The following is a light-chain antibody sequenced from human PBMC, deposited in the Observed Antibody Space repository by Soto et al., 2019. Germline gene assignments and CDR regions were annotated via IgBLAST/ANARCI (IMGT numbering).Light chain of an antibody. J-gene: IGKJ1*01. CDR3: QQYNVFWT. CDR2: DAS. V-gene: IGKV1-5*01. Sequence: DIQMTQSPSTLSASVGDRVTITCRASQTVSSLLAWYQQKPGRAPKLLIYDASTLESGVPSRFSGSGSGTEFTLTISSLQPDDFETYYCQQYNVFWTFGLGTKVDIK. CDR1: QTVSSL.